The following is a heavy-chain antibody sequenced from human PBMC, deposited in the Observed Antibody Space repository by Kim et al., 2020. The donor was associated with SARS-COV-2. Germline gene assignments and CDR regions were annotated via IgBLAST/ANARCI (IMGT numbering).Heavy chain of an antibody. CDR3: ARGGPSQLLTGYPEYYFDY. V-gene: IGHV1-2*04. D-gene: IGHD3-9*01. CDR2: INPNSGGT. Sequence: ASVKVSCKASGYTFTGYYMHWVRQAPGQGLEWMGWINPNSGGTNYAQKFQGWVTMTRDTSISTAYMELSRLRSDDTAVYYCARGGPSQLLTGYPEYYFDYWGQGTLVTVSS. CDR1: GYTFTGYY. J-gene: IGHJ4*02.